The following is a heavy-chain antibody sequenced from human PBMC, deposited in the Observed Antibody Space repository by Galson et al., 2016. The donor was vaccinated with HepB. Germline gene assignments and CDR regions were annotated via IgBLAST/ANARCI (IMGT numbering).Heavy chain of an antibody. Sequence: SLRLSCAASGFTFSRSWMTWVRQAPGKGLEWVANIKQDGSEKYYVDSVKDRFTISRDNAKNSLYLQMNSLRAEDTAVYYCARDNQDYDYIGGSYHYYDYLDYCGQGTLVTVSS. J-gene: IGHJ4*02. CDR3: ARDNQDYDYIGGSYHYYDYLDY. CDR1: GFTFSRSW. V-gene: IGHV3-7*01. D-gene: IGHD3-16*02. CDR2: IKQDGSEK.